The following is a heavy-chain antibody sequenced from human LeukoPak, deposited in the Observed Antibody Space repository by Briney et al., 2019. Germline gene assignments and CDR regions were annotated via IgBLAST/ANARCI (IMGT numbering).Heavy chain of an antibody. V-gene: IGHV1-18*01. CDR2: ISAYNGNT. CDR3: ARTYYYDSSGLRTSGFDY. CDR1: GYTFTSYG. D-gene: IGHD3-22*01. Sequence: GASVKVSCKASGYTFTSYGISWVRQAPGQGLEWMGWISAYNGNTNYAQKLQGRVTMTTDTSTSTAYMELRSLRSDDTAVYYCARTYYYDSSGLRTSGFDYWGQGTLVTVSS. J-gene: IGHJ4*02.